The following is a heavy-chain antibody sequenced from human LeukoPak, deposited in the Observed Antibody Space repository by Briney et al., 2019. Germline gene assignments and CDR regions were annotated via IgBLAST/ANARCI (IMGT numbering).Heavy chain of an antibody. J-gene: IGHJ3*02. Sequence: ASVKVSCKASGYTFTGYYMHCVRQAPGQGLEWMGRINPNSGGTNYAQKFQGRVTMTRDTSISTAYMELSRLRSDDTAVYYCARDHSPYAFDIWGQGTMVTVSS. D-gene: IGHD1-26*01. CDR1: GYTFTGYY. V-gene: IGHV1-2*02. CDR3: ARDHSPYAFDI. CDR2: INPNSGGT.